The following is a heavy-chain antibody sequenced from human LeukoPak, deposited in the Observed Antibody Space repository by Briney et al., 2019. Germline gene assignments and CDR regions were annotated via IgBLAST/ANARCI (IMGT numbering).Heavy chain of an antibody. D-gene: IGHD6-19*01. V-gene: IGHV4-39*07. CDR2: IYYSGST. CDR1: GGSISSSSYY. J-gene: IGHJ5*02. CDR3: ARDQGLAVAGTSWFDP. Sequence: SETLSLTCTVSGGSISSSSYYWGWIRQPPGKGLEWIGSIYYSGSTYYNPSLKSRVTISVDTSKNQFSLKLSSVTAADTAVYYCARDQGLAVAGTSWFDPWGQGTLVTVSS.